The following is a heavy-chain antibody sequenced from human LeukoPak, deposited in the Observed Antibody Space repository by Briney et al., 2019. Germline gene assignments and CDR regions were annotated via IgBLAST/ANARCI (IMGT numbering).Heavy chain of an antibody. J-gene: IGHJ4*02. Sequence: ASVKVSCKASGYTFTGDYMHWVRQAPGQGLEWMGWINPNSGGTNYAQKFQGRVTMTRDTSISAAYMELSRLGSDDTAVYYCARSIGYSGDDGGGGTALRTFDYWGQGTLVTVSS. D-gene: IGHD5-12*01. CDR1: GYTFTGDY. CDR2: INPNSGGT. CDR3: ARSIGYSGDDGGGGTALRTFDY. V-gene: IGHV1-2*02.